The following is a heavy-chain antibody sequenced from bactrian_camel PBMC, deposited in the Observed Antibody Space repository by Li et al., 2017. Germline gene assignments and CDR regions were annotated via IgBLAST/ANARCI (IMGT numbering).Heavy chain of an antibody. CDR1: GNIAGNLC. J-gene: IGHJ4*01. CDR2: VYIGVDTTYNT. V-gene: IGHV3S1*01. Sequence: HVQLVESGGGSVQAGGSLRLSCVASGNIAGNLCMAWFRQSPGKGREGVACVYIGVDTTYNTYYTDSVKGRFTVSQDSAKKTLYLQMNNLKTEDTAVYFCGTDCADIVIVTTAINPLYTYEGQGTQVTVS. D-gene: IGHD2*01.